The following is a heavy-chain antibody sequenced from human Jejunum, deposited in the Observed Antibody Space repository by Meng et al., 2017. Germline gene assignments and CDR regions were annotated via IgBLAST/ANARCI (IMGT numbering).Heavy chain of an antibody. V-gene: IGHV3-48*03. D-gene: IGHD2-8*02. Sequence: GGSLRLSCAASGFTFSSHEMNWVRQAPGKGLEWISYITGSGTTKYYADSVEGRFTVSRDNVKNSLYLQMTSLRADDSAIYYCARRAESGGYFDSWGQGTLVTVSS. CDR3: ARRAESGGYFDS. CDR1: GFTFSSHE. J-gene: IGHJ4*02. CDR2: ITGSGTTK.